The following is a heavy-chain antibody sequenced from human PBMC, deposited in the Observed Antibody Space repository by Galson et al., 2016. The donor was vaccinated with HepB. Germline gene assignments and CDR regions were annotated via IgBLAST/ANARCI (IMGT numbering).Heavy chain of an antibody. D-gene: IGHD3-22*01. CDR1: GFTFSRYA. J-gene: IGHJ4*02. CDR3: AKDYDSTGYYEGD. V-gene: IGHV3-23*01. CDR2: IGTSAQNT. Sequence: SLRLSCAASGFTFSRYAMNWFRQAPGKGLEWVSTIGTSAQNTHYADSVKGRFTITRDNSKSTLYVKLSSLRADDTAVYYCAKDYDSTGYYEGDWGQGTLVTVSP.